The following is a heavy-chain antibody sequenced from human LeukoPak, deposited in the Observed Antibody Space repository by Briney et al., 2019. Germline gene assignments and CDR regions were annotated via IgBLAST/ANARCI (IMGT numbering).Heavy chain of an antibody. CDR2: IYPGDSDT. J-gene: IGHJ4*02. CDR1: GYSFPSYW. D-gene: IGHD3-10*01. CDR3: ARQGGSGDYYKLPVDY. Sequence: GEFLKISCKGSGYSFPSYWIAWVRQMPGKGLEWMGIIYPGDSDTRNSPSFQGQVTISVDKSISTAYLHWSSLKASDTAMYYCARQGGSGDYYKLPVDYWGQGTLVTVSS. V-gene: IGHV5-51*01.